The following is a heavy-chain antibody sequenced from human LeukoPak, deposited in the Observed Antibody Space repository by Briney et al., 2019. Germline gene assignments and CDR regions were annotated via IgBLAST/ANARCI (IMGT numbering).Heavy chain of an antibody. J-gene: IGHJ5*02. D-gene: IGHD6-13*01. CDR1: GGSIGSSSYY. CDR3: ARRTTAAWVENWFDP. CDR2: IYYSGST. Sequence: ETLSLTCTVSGGSIGSSSYYWGWIRQPPGKGLEWIGSIYYSGSTYYNPSLKSRVTISVDTSKNQFSLKLSSVTAADTAVYYCARRTTAAWVENWFDPWGQGTLVTVSS. V-gene: IGHV4-39*01.